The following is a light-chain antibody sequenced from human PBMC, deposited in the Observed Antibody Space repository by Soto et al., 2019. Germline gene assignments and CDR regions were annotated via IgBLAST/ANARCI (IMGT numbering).Light chain of an antibody. V-gene: IGKV3-15*01. Sequence: EIVMTQSPATLSVSPGERATLSCTASQSVSSDLAWYHQKPGQAPRLLIYSASTRATGIPARFSGGGSGTEFTLTINDLQSEDFAVYYCQQYERWPPLTFGGGTKVDI. J-gene: IGKJ4*01. CDR3: QQYERWPPLT. CDR1: QSVSSD. CDR2: SAS.